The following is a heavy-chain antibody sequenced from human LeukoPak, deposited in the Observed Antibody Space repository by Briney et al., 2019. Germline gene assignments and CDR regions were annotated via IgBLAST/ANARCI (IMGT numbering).Heavy chain of an antibody. CDR1: GFTFSVYW. V-gene: IGHV3-7*01. D-gene: IGHD2-15*01. CDR3: ARPLGYCSGGSCFPFDN. CDR2: INQDGSEI. J-gene: IGHJ4*02. Sequence: GGSLRLSCAASGFTFSVYWMSWVRQVPGKGLEWVANINQDGSEIYYVDSVKGRFTSSRDNAKNSVHLQMNSPRAEDTAVYYCARPLGYCSGGSCFPFDNWGQGTLVTVSS.